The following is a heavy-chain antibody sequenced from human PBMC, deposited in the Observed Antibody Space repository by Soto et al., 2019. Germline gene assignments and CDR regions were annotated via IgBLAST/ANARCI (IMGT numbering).Heavy chain of an antibody. CDR1: GLTFSSYG. CDR2: ISHNSSTQ. Sequence: QVQLVESGGGVVQPGRSLRLSCAASGLTFSSYGMHWVRQAPGKGLEWVAIISHNSSTQYYAHSVKGRFTISRDNSKNTLYLQMNRLRVEDTAVYYCVAYCSRTRGDVPWGQGTLVIVSS. V-gene: IGHV3-30*03. CDR3: VAYCSRTRGDVP. J-gene: IGHJ4*01. D-gene: IGHD2-2*01.